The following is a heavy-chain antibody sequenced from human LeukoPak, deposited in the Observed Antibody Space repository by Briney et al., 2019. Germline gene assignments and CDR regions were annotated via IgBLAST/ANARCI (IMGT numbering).Heavy chain of an antibody. CDR1: GYTFPSNY. V-gene: IGHV1-46*01. CDR2: SSPSGGST. D-gene: IGHD5-24*01. J-gene: IGHJ5*02. Sequence: ASVPVTFLGFGYTFPSNYRHALRQARCQGPAWMGVSSPSGGSTTYAQKFQGRVTLTRDMSTSTDYLELSSLRSEDTAVHYCARDNSVRDEAWWFNPWGQGTLVTVSS. CDR3: ARDNSVRDEAWWFNP.